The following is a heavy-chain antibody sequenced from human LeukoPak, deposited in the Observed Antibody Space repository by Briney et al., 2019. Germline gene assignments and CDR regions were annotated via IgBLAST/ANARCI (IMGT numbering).Heavy chain of an antibody. J-gene: IGHJ6*03. Sequence: GGSLRLSCAASGFTFSSYGVNWVRQAPGKGLEWVSYISYSSSAIYYADSVKGRFTISRDNAKNSLYLQMSNLRAEDTAVYYCARPQGAYYYYMDVWGKGTTVTVSS. CDR3: ARPQGAYYYYMDV. CDR2: ISYSSSAI. D-gene: IGHD3-16*01. CDR1: GFTFSSYG. V-gene: IGHV3-48*01.